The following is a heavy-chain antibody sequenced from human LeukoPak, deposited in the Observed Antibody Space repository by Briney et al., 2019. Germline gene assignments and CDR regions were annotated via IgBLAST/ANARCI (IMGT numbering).Heavy chain of an antibody. J-gene: IGHJ2*01. CDR2: IYYSGST. CDR1: GGSISSSSYY. CDR3: ASPKYCSGGSCYSGWYFDL. Sequence: SETLSLTCTVSGGSISSSSYYWGWPRQTPGKGREWIGSIYYSGSTYYNPSLKSRVTISEDTSKNQFSLKLGSEPAADTAVYYCASPKYCSGGSCYSGWYFDLWGRGTLVTVSS. V-gene: IGHV4-39*01. D-gene: IGHD2-15*01.